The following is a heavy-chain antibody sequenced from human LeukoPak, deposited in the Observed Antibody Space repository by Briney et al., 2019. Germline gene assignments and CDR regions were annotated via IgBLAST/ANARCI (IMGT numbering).Heavy chain of an antibody. Sequence: RGSLRLSCAASGFTFSSFAMNWVRQAPGKGLEWVSGVGGSGYSTYYADSVKGRFTIYRDNSKSTLYLQMSSLRAEDTAVYYCAKEKYYYDTSGYYPFDYWGQGTLVTVSS. D-gene: IGHD3-22*01. J-gene: IGHJ4*02. CDR2: VGGSGYST. CDR3: AKEKYYYDTSGYYPFDY. V-gene: IGHV3-23*01. CDR1: GFTFSSFA.